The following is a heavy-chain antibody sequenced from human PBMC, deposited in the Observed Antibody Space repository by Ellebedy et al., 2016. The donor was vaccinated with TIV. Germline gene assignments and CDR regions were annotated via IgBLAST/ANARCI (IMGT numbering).Heavy chain of an antibody. Sequence: GESLKISCAASGFTFTDYYMCWLRQAPGQGLVWISYISDTTYTKYADSVKGRFTISRDNSKNTLYLQMNSLRAEDTAVDHCARGEQWLIQGSSDFWGQGTLVTVSS. D-gene: IGHD6-19*01. J-gene: IGHJ4*02. V-gene: IGHV3-11*06. CDR1: GFTFTDYY. CDR3: ARGEQWLIQGSSDF. CDR2: ISDTTYT.